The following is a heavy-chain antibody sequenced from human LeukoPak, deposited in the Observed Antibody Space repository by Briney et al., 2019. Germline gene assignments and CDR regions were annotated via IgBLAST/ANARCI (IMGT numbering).Heavy chain of an antibody. V-gene: IGHV1-24*01. D-gene: IGHD3-3*01. CDR3: ARARKDISVLRFLEWANDAFDI. CDR2: FDPEDGET. Sequence: ASVKVSCKVSGYTLTELSMHWVRQAPGKGLEWMGGFDPEDGETIYAQKFQGRVTMTTDTSTSTAYMELRSLRSDDTAVYYCARARKDISVLRFLEWANDAFDIWGQGTMVTVSS. CDR1: GYTLTELS. J-gene: IGHJ3*02.